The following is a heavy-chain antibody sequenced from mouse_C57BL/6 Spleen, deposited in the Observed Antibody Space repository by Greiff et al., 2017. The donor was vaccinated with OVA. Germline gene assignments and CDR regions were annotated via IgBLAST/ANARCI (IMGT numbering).Heavy chain of an antibody. V-gene: IGHV1-64*01. CDR2: IHPNSGST. CDR1: GYTFTSYW. Sequence: QVQLQQPGAELVKPGASVKLSCKASGYTFTSYWMHWVKQRPGQGLEWIGMIHPNSGSTNYNEKFKSKATLTVDKSSSTAYMQLSSLTSEDSAVYYCAGAIITTVVADFDYWGQGTTLTVSS. CDR3: AGAIITTVVADFDY. D-gene: IGHD1-1*01. J-gene: IGHJ2*01.